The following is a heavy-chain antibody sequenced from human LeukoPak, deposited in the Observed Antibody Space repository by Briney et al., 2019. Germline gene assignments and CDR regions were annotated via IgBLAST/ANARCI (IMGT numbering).Heavy chain of an antibody. J-gene: IGHJ4*02. CDR2: ISSSSSPI. CDR1: GFTFRSYS. V-gene: IGHV3-48*01. D-gene: IGHD1-20*01. Sequence: GGSLRLSCAAPGFTFRSYSMNWVRQAPGKGLEWVSYISSSSSPINYADSVKGRFTISRDNAKNSLYLQMNSLRAEDSAVYYCARGSLITGIDYWGQGALVTVSS. CDR3: ARGSLITGIDY.